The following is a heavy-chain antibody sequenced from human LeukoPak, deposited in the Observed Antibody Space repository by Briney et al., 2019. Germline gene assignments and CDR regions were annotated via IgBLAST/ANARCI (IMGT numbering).Heavy chain of an antibody. J-gene: IGHJ3*02. CDR2: IYYSGST. CDR3: ARRRQWLVDDAFDI. V-gene: IGHV4-59*08. D-gene: IGHD6-19*01. Sequence: PSETLSLTCTVSGGSISSYYRSWIRQPPGKGLEWIGYIYYSGSTNYNPSLKSRVTISVDTSKNQFSLKLSSVTAADTAVYYCARRRQWLVDDAFDIWGQGTMVTVSS. CDR1: GGSISSYY.